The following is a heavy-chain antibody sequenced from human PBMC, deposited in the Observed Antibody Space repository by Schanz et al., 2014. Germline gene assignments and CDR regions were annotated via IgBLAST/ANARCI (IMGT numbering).Heavy chain of an antibody. Sequence: EVQLLESGGGLVQPGGSLRLSCTASGFTFSSYALHWVRQAPGKGLEWVSAISGSGGSTYYADSVKGRFTISRDNSKNTLFLQMNSLRAEDTAVYYCARDHTTESYYSAGPPIDYWGQGTLLTVSS. J-gene: IGHJ4*02. CDR3: ARDHTTESYYSAGPPIDY. CDR1: GFTFSSYA. CDR2: ISGSGGST. V-gene: IGHV3-23*01. D-gene: IGHD1-26*01.